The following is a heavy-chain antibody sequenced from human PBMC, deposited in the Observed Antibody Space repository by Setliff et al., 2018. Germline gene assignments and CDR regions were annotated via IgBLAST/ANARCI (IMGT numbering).Heavy chain of an antibody. CDR1: GFTLSSYW. D-gene: IGHD1-1*01. V-gene: IGHV3-74*01. CDR2: INSYGSST. CDR3: ARGPWKHSAYYYYYYMDV. Sequence: GGSLRLSCEASGFTLSSYWMHWVRQAPGKGLVWVSRINSYGSSTSYADSVKGRFTISRDNAKNTLYLQMNSLRAEDTAVYYCARGPWKHSAYYYYYYMDVWGKGTTVTVSS. J-gene: IGHJ6*03.